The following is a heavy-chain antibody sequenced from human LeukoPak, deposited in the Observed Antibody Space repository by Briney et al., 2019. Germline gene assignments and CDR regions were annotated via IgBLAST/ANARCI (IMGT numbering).Heavy chain of an antibody. Sequence: ASVKVSCKASGYTFTSYDINWVRQATGQGLEWMGWMNPNSGNTGYAQKFQGRATMTRNTSISTAYMELSSLRSEDTAVYYCARGQRVEMVTIQPWGQGTLVTVPS. CDR3: ARGQRVEMVTIQP. J-gene: IGHJ5*02. D-gene: IGHD5-24*01. CDR1: GYTFTSYD. CDR2: MNPNSGNT. V-gene: IGHV1-8*01.